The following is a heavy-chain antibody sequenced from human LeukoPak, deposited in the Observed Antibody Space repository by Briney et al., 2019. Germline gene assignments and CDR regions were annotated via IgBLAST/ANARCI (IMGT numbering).Heavy chain of an antibody. V-gene: IGHV4-31*03. J-gene: IGHJ4*02. CDR1: GGSISSGGYY. CDR3: ARDRHGAYFDY. CDR2: IHHSGDT. Sequence: SETLSLTCTVSGGSISSGGYYWTWIRQHPGEGLEWIAYIHHSGDTYSNPSLKSRVTISVDTSKNQFSLRLSSVTAADTAVYYCARDRHGAYFDYWGQGTLLTVSS. D-gene: IGHD3-10*01.